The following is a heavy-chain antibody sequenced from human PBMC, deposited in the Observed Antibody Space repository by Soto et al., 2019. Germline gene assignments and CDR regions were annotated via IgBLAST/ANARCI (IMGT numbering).Heavy chain of an antibody. CDR2: IYYSGNT. CDR3: ARLEGLATISYYFDF. Sequence: QLQLQESGPGLVKPSETLSLTCIVSGGSVSSSNYYWGWVRQSPGKGLEWIGSIYYSGNTYYNPSLDSRVTISVHKSNNAFSLKVTSVTAADTAVYYCARLEGLATISYYFDFWGQGSLVTVSS. D-gene: IGHD3-9*01. J-gene: IGHJ4*02. V-gene: IGHV4-39*01. CDR1: GGSVSSSNYY.